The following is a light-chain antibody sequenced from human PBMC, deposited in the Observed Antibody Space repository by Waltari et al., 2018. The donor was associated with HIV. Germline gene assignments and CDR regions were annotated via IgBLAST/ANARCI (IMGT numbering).Light chain of an antibody. CDR3: QQSFSYPLT. CDR2: DAS. J-gene: IGKJ3*01. V-gene: IGKV1-39*01. CDR1: QTVNNK. Sequence: DIQMTQSPSSLSASVGDSVTITCRASQTVNNKLNWYQQKPGEAPKVVIYDASTLQSGVPSRFRGGGSWTEFTLTITSLQLDDFATYFCQQSFSYPLTFGPGTKVDI.